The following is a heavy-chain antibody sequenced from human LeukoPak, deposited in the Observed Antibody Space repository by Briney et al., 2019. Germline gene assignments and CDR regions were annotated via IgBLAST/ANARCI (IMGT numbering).Heavy chain of an antibody. D-gene: IGHD6-13*01. J-gene: IGHJ4*02. CDR2: ICYSGSS. CDR1: GGSLSSYY. CDR3: ASGGAGIARFDY. Sequence: PSETLSLTCTVSGGSLSSYYWSWIRQPPGKGLEWIGYICYSGSSNYNPSLKSRVTISGDTSNNQFSLKLSSVTAADTAVYYCASGGAGIARFDYWGQGTLVTVSS. V-gene: IGHV4-59*08.